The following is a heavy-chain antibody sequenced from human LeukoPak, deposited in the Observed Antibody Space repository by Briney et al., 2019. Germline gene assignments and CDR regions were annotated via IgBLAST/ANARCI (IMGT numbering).Heavy chain of an antibody. CDR2: FYPGDSDT. D-gene: IGHD6-19*01. CDR1: GYNFTSYW. Sequence: GESLNISCKGSGYNFTSYWIAWVRQMPGRGLEWLGIFYPGDSDTRYSPSFQGQVIISADKCISTAYLQWSSLKASDTAMYYCARHKPGIAVAGTIGLDYWGQGTLVTVSS. CDR3: ARHKPGIAVAGTIGLDY. V-gene: IGHV5-51*01. J-gene: IGHJ4*02.